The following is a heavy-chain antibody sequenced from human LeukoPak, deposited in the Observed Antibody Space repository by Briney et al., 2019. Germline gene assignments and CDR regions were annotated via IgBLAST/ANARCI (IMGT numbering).Heavy chain of an antibody. CDR2: INYSGTT. D-gene: IGHD3-22*01. Sequence: SETLSLTCTVSGGSISSYYWSWIRQPPGKGLEWIGYINYSGTTYYNPSLKSRVTISVDTSKNQFSLKLSSVTAADTAVYYCASVTYYYDSSGYYSVEPWGQGTLVTVSS. J-gene: IGHJ5*02. CDR1: GGSISSYY. CDR3: ASVTYYYDSSGYYSVEP. V-gene: IGHV4-59*08.